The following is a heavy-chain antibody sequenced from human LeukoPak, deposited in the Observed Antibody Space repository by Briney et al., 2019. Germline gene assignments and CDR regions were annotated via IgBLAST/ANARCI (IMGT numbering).Heavy chain of an antibody. CDR1: GFTFSGSA. V-gene: IGHV1-58*01. J-gene: IGHJ4*02. CDR3: AADATPLVRGLIIAFGY. CDR2: IIVDSGKT. Sequence: VASVKVSCTASGFTFSGSAVQWVRQARGQRLEWLGWIIVDSGKTHYLQKLQERVTITRDMSTNTAYMELSSLRSEDTAVYYCAADATPLVRGLIIAFGYWGQGTQVTVSS. D-gene: IGHD3-10*01.